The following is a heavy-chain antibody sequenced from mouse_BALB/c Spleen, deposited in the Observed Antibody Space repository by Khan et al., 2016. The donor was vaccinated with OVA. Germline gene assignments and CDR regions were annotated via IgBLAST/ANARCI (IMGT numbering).Heavy chain of an antibody. CDR3: VRDGAYHRNDGWFAY. J-gene: IGHJ3*01. V-gene: IGHV1-4*01. Sequence: QIQLVQSGAELARPGASVKMSCKASGYTFTSYTIHWIKLRPGQGLEWIGYINPSNGYTNYNQKFKDKATLPADKSSTTAYMELSSLTSDDSALYNCVRDGAYHRNDGWFAYWGQGTLVTVSA. CDR1: GYTFTSYT. CDR2: INPSNGYT. D-gene: IGHD2-14*01.